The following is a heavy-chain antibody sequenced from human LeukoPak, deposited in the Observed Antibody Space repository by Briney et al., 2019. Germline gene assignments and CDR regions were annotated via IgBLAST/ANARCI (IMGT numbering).Heavy chain of an antibody. CDR2: IIPILGIA. CDR3: ARAPLYCSGGSCYGHYFDY. Sequence: ASVKVSCKASGGTFSSYTISWVRQAPGQGLEWMGRIIPILGIANYAQKFQGRVTITADKSTSTAYMELSSLRSEDTAVYYRARAPLYCSGGSCYGHYFDYWGQGTLVTVSS. V-gene: IGHV1-69*02. D-gene: IGHD2-15*01. CDR1: GGTFSSYT. J-gene: IGHJ4*02.